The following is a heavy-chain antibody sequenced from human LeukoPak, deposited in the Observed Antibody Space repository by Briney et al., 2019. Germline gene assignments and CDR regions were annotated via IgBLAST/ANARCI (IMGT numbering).Heavy chain of an antibody. CDR3: ATDPSTRRFLGTRNWFDT. Sequence: SETLSLTCSVSGGSISIYYWSWIRQPRGKGLEWIGYIHYSGSTNYNRFRKSRVTISVDTSKKQFSLKLSSVTAAAPAGFYCATDPSTRRFLGTRNWFDTWGQGTLVTVSS. D-gene: IGHD3-3*01. V-gene: IGHV4-59*01. CDR2: IHYSGST. J-gene: IGHJ5*02. CDR1: GGSISIYY.